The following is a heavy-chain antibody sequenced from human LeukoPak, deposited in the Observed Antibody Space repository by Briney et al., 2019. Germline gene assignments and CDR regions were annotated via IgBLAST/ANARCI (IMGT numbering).Heavy chain of an antibody. CDR1: GFTFSSYS. D-gene: IGHD3-10*01. J-gene: IGHJ4*02. CDR2: ISSSSSYI. Sequence: PGGSLRLSCAASGFTFSSYSMNWVRQAPGKGLEWVSSISSSSSYIYYADSVKGRFTISRDNAKNSLYLQMNSLRAEDTAEYYCARGGPPGGYYFDYWGQGTLVTVSS. V-gene: IGHV3-21*01. CDR3: ARGGPPGGYYFDY.